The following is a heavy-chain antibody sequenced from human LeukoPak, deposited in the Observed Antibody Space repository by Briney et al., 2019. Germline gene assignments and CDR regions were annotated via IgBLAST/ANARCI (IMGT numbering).Heavy chain of an antibody. CDR3: ARGIDEY. V-gene: IGHV1-2*02. CDR1: GYTFTGFY. CDR2: INPKSGDT. J-gene: IGHJ4*02. Sequence: ASVKVSCKAYGYTFTGFYIHWIRQAPGQGLEWMGWINPKSGDTNYAQKFLGRVTVTRDTPVSTAYMELSRLKSDDTAVYYCARGIDEYWGQGTLVTVSS.